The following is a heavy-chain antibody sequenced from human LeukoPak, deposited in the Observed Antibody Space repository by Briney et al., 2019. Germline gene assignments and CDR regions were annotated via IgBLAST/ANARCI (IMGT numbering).Heavy chain of an antibody. CDR2: IYYSGST. Sequence: SETLSLTCTVSGVSISSGGYYWSWLRQHPGKGLEWIGYIYYSGSTYYNPSLKSRVTISVDTSKNQFSLKLSSVTAADTAVYYCALTAPDSSGYYYFDYWGQGTLVTVSS. D-gene: IGHD3-22*01. CDR1: GVSISSGGYY. CDR3: ALTAPDSSGYYYFDY. V-gene: IGHV4-30-4*08. J-gene: IGHJ4*02.